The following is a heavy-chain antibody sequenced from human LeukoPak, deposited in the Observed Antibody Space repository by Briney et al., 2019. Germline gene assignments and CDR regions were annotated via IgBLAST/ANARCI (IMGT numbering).Heavy chain of an antibody. CDR1: GYTFTGYY. Sequence: SCKASGYTFTGYYMHWVRQAPGKGLEWVAVISYDGSNKYYADSVKGRFTISRDNSKNTLYLQMNSLRAEDTAVYYCAKTGSGIAVADDAFDIWGQGTMVTVSS. J-gene: IGHJ3*02. D-gene: IGHD6-19*01. V-gene: IGHV3-30*04. CDR2: ISYDGSNK. CDR3: AKTGSGIAVADDAFDI.